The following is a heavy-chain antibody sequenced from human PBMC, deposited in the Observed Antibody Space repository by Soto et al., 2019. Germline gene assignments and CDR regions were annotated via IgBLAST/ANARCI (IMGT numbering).Heavy chain of an antibody. D-gene: IGHD2-21*02. Sequence: QVQLVESGGGVVQPGRSLRLSCAASGFTFSNYAMHWVRQAPGKGLEWVTVISSDGNNKYYADSVKGRFTISRDNSKNTLYLQLISLRAEDKAVYYCARERRGGNSGYYLDYWGQGTLVTVSS. CDR2: ISSDGNNK. CDR1: GFTFSNYA. CDR3: ARERRGGNSGYYLDY. V-gene: IGHV3-30-3*01. J-gene: IGHJ4*02.